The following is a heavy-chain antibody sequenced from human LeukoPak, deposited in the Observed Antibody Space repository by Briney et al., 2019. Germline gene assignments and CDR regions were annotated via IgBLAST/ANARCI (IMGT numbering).Heavy chain of an antibody. J-gene: IGHJ6*03. CDR2: IKQDGSEK. Sequence: GGSLRLSCAASGFTFSSYWMSWVRQAPGNGREWVADIKQDGSEKYHVDSVKGRFTISRDNAKNSLYLQMTSLRAEDTDAYYCAREEGSSWSIYYYYSMDVWAKGTTVTVSS. V-gene: IGHV3-7*01. D-gene: IGHD6-13*01. CDR3: AREEGSSWSIYYYYSMDV. CDR1: GFTFSSYW.